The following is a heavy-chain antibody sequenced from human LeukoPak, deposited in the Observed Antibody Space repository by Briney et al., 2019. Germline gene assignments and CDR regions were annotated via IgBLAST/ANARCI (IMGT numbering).Heavy chain of an antibody. D-gene: IGHD3-10*01. V-gene: IGHV1-69-2*01. Sequence: ATVKISCKASGYTFSDYYMHWVKYAPGKGLEWMGRIDAEDGQTIYAEKSQGRVAITADTSTDTAYMELTSLRSEDTAVYYCTTDRVDRSFDLWGKGTAVSVSS. CDR1: GYTFSDYY. CDR3: TTDRVDRSFDL. CDR2: IDAEDGQT. J-gene: IGHJ6*04.